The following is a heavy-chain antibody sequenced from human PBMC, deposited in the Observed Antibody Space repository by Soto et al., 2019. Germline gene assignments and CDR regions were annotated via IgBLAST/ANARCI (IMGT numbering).Heavy chain of an antibody. CDR2: ISAYNCNT. CDR1: GYTFTNYG. D-gene: IGHD4-17*01. V-gene: IGHV1-18*01. CDR3: AIVTTVGSGALDI. J-gene: IGHJ3*02. Sequence: QVQLVQSGAEMGQPGASVKVSCKASGYTFTNYGITWVRQAPGQGLEWMGWISAYNCNTNYEQKFQDRVTMTTDTTTSTAYMEVRSLSYCDGAVYYGAIVTTVGSGALDIWGQGTMVTVSS.